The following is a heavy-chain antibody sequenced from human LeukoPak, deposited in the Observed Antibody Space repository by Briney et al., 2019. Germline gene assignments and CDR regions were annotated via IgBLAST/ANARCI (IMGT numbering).Heavy chain of an antibody. V-gene: IGHV3-23*01. CDR1: GFTFSTYA. D-gene: IGHD6-19*01. J-gene: IGHJ3*02. CDR3: AKDGKWLDRAFDI. CDR2: IIPSGTAT. Sequence: GGSLRLSCTASGFTFSTYAMTWVRQAPGKGLEWVSGIIPSGTATYYAGSVKGRFTISRDNSRNTLYLQMNSLRAEDTAIYYCAKDGKWLDRAFDIWGQGTIVTVSS.